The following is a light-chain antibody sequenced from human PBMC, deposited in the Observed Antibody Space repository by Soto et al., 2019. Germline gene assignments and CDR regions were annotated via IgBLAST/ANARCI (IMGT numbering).Light chain of an antibody. CDR1: QSVSSY. J-gene: IGKJ4*01. CDR3: QQRSIGLT. Sequence: EIVLTQSPATLSLSPGERATLSCRASQSVSSYLAWYQQKPGQAPRLLIYDASNRATGIPARFSGSGSGADFTLTISSLEPEDFAVYYCQQRSIGLTFGGGTKGEIK. V-gene: IGKV3-11*01. CDR2: DAS.